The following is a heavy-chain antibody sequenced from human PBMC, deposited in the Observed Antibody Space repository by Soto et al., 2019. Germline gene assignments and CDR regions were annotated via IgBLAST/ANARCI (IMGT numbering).Heavy chain of an antibody. J-gene: IGHJ6*02. Sequence: ASVKVSCKASGYTFTSYGISWVRQAPGQGLEWMGWISAYNGNTNYAQKLQGKVTMTTDTSTSTAYMELRSLRSDDTAVYYCARVTANPKYYYYGMDVWGQGATVTVSS. CDR2: ISAYNGNT. V-gene: IGHV1-18*01. CDR3: ARVTANPKYYYYGMDV. CDR1: GYTFTSYG. D-gene: IGHD3-16*01.